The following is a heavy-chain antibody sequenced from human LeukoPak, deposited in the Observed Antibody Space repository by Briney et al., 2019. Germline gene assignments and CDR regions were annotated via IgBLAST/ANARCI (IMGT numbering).Heavy chain of an antibody. CDR3: AKDATGYCSGGSCWPYYFDY. V-gene: IGHV3-23*01. J-gene: IGHJ4*02. CDR1: GFTFSGYA. CDR2: ISGSGDST. D-gene: IGHD2-15*01. Sequence: PGGSLRLSCAASGFTFSGYAMSWVRQAPGKWLEWVSAISGSGDSTYYADSVKGRFTISRDNSKNTLYLKMNSLRAEDTAVYYCAKDATGYCSGGSCWPYYFDYWGQGTLVTVSS.